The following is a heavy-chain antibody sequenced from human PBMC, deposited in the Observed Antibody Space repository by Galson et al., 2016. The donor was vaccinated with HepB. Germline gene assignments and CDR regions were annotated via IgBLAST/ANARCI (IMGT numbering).Heavy chain of an antibody. J-gene: IGHJ1*01. CDR2: IYSKGNST. CDR1: GFTLNNYA. V-gene: IGHV3-64D*09. D-gene: IGHD5-12*01. Sequence: SLRLSCAASGFTLNNYAMHWVRQAPGKGLEYVSVIYSKGNSTYFPDSLRGRFTVSRDKSKNTLYLQITSLRAEGTAVYYCVRDISGFAEWGQGTLVTVSS. CDR3: VRDISGFAE.